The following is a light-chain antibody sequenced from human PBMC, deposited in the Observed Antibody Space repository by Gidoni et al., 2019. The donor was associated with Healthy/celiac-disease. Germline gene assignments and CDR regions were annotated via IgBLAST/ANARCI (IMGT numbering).Light chain of an antibody. Sequence: EIVLTQSPGTLSLSPGERATLSCSASQRGSSSYLAWYQQKPGQAPRLLIYGASSRATGIPDRFSGSGSGTDFTLTISRLEPEDFAVYYCQQYGSSPPRLTFXGXTKVEIK. J-gene: IGKJ4*01. V-gene: IGKV3-20*01. CDR1: QRGSSSY. CDR3: QQYGSSPPRLT. CDR2: GAS.